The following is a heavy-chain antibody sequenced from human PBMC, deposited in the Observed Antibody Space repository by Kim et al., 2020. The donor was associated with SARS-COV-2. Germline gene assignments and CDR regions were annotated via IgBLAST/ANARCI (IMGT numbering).Heavy chain of an antibody. V-gene: IGHV6-1*01. D-gene: IGHD6-13*01. Sequence: SQTLSLPCAISGDSVSSNSAAWNWIRQSPSRGLEWLGRTYYRSKWYNDYAVSVKSRITINPDTSKNQFSLQLNSVTPEDTAVYYCARDLGSSKYYYYYGMDVWGQGTTVTVSS. CDR2: TYYRSKWYN. CDR3: ARDLGSSKYYYYYGMDV. J-gene: IGHJ6*02. CDR1: GDSVSSNSAA.